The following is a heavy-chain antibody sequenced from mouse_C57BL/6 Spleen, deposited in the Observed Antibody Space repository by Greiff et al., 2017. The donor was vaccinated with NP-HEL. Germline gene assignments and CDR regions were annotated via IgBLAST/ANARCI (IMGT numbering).Heavy chain of an antibody. D-gene: IGHD2-2*01. J-gene: IGHJ4*01. V-gene: IGHV1-19*01. CDR2: INPYNGGT. CDR1: GYTFTDYY. CDR3: ARRVTTYYAMDY. Sequence: EVQLQQSGPVLVKPGASVKMSCKASGYTFTDYYMNWVKQSHGKSLEWIGVINPYNGGTSYNQKFKGKATLTVDKSSSTAYMELNSLTSEDSAVYYCARRVTTYYAMDYWGQGTSVTVSS.